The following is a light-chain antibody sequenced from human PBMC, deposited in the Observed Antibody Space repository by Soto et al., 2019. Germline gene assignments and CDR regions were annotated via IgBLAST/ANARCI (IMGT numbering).Light chain of an antibody. V-gene: IGKV1-5*03. Sequence: DIQMTQSPSTLSASVGDRVTITCRASQSISSWLAWYQQKPGRAPKLLIYEASNLESGVPSRFSGSGSGTEFTLTISALQPDDFATYYCQQYYYYSNFGQGTKVDTK. CDR1: QSISSW. CDR2: EAS. J-gene: IGKJ2*01. CDR3: QQYYYYSN.